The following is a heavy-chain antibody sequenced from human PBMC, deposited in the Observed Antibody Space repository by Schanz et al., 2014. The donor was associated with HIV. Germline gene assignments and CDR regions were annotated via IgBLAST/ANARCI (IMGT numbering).Heavy chain of an antibody. J-gene: IGHJ4*02. CDR3: ARVPRVSVTTRLDY. CDR2: INPKSGGA. CDR1: GYTFTAYH. Sequence: QVHLGQSGAEVKKPGASVKVSCKTSGYTFTAYHIHWVRQAPGQGLEWMGWINPKSGGADYAAKFQGRVTMTWDTSTRTAFMELSSPTSDDTAIYYCARVPRVSVTTRLDYWGQGPLATVSS. V-gene: IGHV1-2*02. D-gene: IGHD4-17*01.